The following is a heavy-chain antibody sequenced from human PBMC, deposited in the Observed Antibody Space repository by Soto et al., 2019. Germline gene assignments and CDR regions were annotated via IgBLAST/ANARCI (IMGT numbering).Heavy chain of an antibody. J-gene: IGHJ6*02. CDR1: GFTFDTYG. Sequence: QVHLVESGGGVVQPGRSLRLSCVASGFTFDTYGIHWVRQAPGKGLQSVALIADEGSNTHYADSVRGRFTISRDNSKNTLYLQMNTLRPEDTGLYYCARVTPGNNLYYFSGLDFWGQGTPVTVSS. CDR3: ARVTPGNNLYYFSGLDF. CDR2: IADEGSNT. V-gene: IGHV3-30-3*01. D-gene: IGHD1-1*01.